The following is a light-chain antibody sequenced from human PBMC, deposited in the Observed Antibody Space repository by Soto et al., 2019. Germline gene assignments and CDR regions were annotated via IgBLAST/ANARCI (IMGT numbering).Light chain of an antibody. V-gene: IGKV4-1*01. J-gene: IGKJ2*01. CDR1: QNILYNSNNKNY. CDR2: WAS. Sequence: DIVMTQSPDSLAVSLGERATINCKSSQNILYNSNNKNYLAWYQQKPGQPPKLLIYWASTRESGVPDRFSGSGSGTDFTLTISSLQAEDVAVYYCQQYYSTPYTFGRGTKLDFK. CDR3: QQYYSTPYT.